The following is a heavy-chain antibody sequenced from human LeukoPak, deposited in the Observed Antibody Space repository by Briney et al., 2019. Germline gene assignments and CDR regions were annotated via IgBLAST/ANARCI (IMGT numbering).Heavy chain of an antibody. J-gene: IGHJ6*02. CDR3: ARSGYSSGWYGNYYYYGMDV. CDR2: MNPNSGNT. Sequence: ASVKVSCKASGYTFTSYDINWVRQATGQGLEWMGWMNPNSGNTGYAQKFQGRVTMTRNTSIRTAYMELSSLRSEDTAVYYCARSGYSSGWYGNYYYYGMDVWGQGTTVTVSS. D-gene: IGHD6-19*01. CDR1: GYTFTSYD. V-gene: IGHV1-8*01.